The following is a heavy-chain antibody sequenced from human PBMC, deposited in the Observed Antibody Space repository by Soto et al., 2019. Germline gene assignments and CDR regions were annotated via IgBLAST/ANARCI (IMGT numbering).Heavy chain of an antibody. V-gene: IGHV3-30*18. CDR3: AKARRRRHPRY. J-gene: IGHJ4*01. CDR2: ISYDGSNK. CDR1: GFTFSRYG. Sequence: PGGSRRLSCTASGFTFSRYGMHWVRQAPGKGLEWVAVISYDGSNKYYADSVKGRFTISRDNSKNTLYLQMNSLRAEDTAVYYCAKARRRRHPRYRGHGTLYTV.